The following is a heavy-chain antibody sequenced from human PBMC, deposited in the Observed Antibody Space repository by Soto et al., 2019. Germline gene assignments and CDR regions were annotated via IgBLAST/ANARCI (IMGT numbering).Heavy chain of an antibody. Sequence: EVQLLESGGGLVQPGGSLRLSCAASGFTFRTYAMTWVRQAPGQGLEWVSDISESGGSTYYADSVKGRFTISRDNSKNTLYLQMNSLRAEDTAVYYCATLWFGFIYCFANWGQGTLVTVSS. V-gene: IGHV3-23*01. J-gene: IGHJ4*02. CDR3: ATLWFGFIYCFAN. D-gene: IGHD3-10*01. CDR1: GFTFRTYA. CDR2: ISESGGST.